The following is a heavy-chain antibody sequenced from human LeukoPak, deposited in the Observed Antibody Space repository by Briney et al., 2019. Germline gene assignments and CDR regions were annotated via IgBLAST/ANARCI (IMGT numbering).Heavy chain of an antibody. J-gene: IGHJ4*02. CDR2: IIPIFGTA. Sequence: SVKVSCKASGGTFNSYAISWVRHAPGQGLEWMGGIIPIFGTANYAQKFQGRVTITADESTSTAYMELSSLRSEDTAVYCCARAPIAVAGGTFDYWGQGTLVTVSS. CDR1: GGTFNSYA. CDR3: ARAPIAVAGGTFDY. V-gene: IGHV1-69*13. D-gene: IGHD6-19*01.